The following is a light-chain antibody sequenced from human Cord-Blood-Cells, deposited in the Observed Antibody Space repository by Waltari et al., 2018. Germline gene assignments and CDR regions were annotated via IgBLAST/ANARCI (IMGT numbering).Light chain of an antibody. Sequence: IQMTQSPSTLSASVGDRVTITCRASQSISSWLAWYQQKPRKAPKLLIYDASSLESGVPARFSGSGSGTEFTLTISSLQPDDFATYYCQQYNSYSWTFGQGTKVEIK. J-gene: IGKJ1*01. CDR3: QQYNSYSWT. CDR2: DAS. V-gene: IGKV1-5*01. CDR1: QSISSW.